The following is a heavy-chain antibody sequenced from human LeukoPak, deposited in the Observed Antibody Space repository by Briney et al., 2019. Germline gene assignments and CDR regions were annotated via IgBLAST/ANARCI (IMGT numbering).Heavy chain of an antibody. V-gene: IGHV3-23*01. CDR2: ISGSGVST. Sequence: PGGSLRPSCAASGFTFSSYAMSWVRQAPGKGLEWVSVISGSGVSTYYADSVKGRFTISRDNSKNTLYLQMNSLRAEDTAVYYCAKSPYDSSGYYMDYWGQGTLVTVSS. D-gene: IGHD3-22*01. J-gene: IGHJ4*02. CDR1: GFTFSSYA. CDR3: AKSPYDSSGYYMDY.